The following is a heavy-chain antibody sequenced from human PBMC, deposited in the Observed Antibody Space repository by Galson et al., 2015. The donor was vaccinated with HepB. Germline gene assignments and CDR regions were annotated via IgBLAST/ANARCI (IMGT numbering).Heavy chain of an antibody. D-gene: IGHD3-16*02. CDR2: INHSGST. CDR1: GGSFSGCY. Sequence: SETLSLTCAVYGGSFSGCYWSWIRQPPGKGLEWIGEINHSGSTNYNPSLKSRVTISVDTSKNQFSLRLSSVTAADTAVYYCARGGRDYDYIWGSYRYQRFYYYMDVWGKGTTVTVSS. V-gene: IGHV4-34*01. J-gene: IGHJ6*03. CDR3: ARGGRDYDYIWGSYRYQRFYYYMDV.